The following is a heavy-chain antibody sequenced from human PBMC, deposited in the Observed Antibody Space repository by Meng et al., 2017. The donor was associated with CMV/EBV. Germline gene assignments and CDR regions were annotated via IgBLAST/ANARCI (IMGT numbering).Heavy chain of an antibody. CDR3: ARNLALYDYSLLVGATVEDY. V-gene: IGHV3-7*01. CDR1: GFTFSSYW. D-gene: IGHD1-26*01. J-gene: IGHJ4*02. Sequence: GESLKISCAASGFTFSSYWMSWVRQAPGKGLEWVANIKQDGSEKYYVDSVKGRFTISRDNAKNSLYLQMNSLRAEDTAMYYCARNLALYDYSLLVGATVEDYWGQGTLVTVSS. CDR2: IKQDGSEK.